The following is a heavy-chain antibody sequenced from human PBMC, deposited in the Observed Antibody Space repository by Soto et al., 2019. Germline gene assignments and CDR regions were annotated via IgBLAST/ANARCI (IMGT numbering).Heavy chain of an antibody. CDR2: IHFSGRT. V-gene: IGHV4-59*02. CDR3: ARHYIAYLSYLDL. D-gene: IGHD4-4*01. CDR1: GAPVSSYY. J-gene: IGHJ2*01. Sequence: QVQLQESGPGLVEPSETLSLTCTVSGAPVSSYYWSWIRQPPRKGPEWIGYIHFSGRTNYNPSLKSRVTISVDTSKNQFSLRLGSVTAADTAVYYCARHYIAYLSYLDLWGRGTLVSVSS.